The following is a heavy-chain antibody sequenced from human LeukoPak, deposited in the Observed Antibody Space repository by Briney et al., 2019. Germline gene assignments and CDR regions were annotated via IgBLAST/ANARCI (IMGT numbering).Heavy chain of an antibody. CDR2: ISWNSGSI. Sequence: PGGSLRLSCAASGFTFGDYAMHWVRQAPGKGLEWVWGISWNSGSIGYADSVKGRFTISRDNAKNSLYLQMDSLRAEDTALYYCAKDITRYFDWSVWFDPWGQGTLVTVSS. D-gene: IGHD3-9*01. CDR1: GFTFGDYA. CDR3: AKDITRYFDWSVWFDP. J-gene: IGHJ5*02. V-gene: IGHV3-9*01.